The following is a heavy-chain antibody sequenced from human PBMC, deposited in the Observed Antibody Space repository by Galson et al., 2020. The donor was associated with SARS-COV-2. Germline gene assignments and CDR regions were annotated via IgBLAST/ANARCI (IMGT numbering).Heavy chain of an antibody. CDR1: GITLSSYA. V-gene: IGHV3-23*01. Sequence: GGSQRLSCAASGITLSSYAMSWVRQAPGKGLEWVTGISGSGGSTYYADSVKGRFTISRDNSKNTLYLQMNSLRAEDTAVYYCAKGVVTAPMDVWGQGTTVTVSS. D-gene: IGHD2-21*02. CDR3: AKGVVTAPMDV. J-gene: IGHJ6*02. CDR2: ISGSGGST.